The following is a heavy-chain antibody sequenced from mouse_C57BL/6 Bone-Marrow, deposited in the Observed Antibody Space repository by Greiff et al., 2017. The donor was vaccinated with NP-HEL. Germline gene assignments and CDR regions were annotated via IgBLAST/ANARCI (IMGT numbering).Heavy chain of an antibody. V-gene: IGHV1-63*01. Sequence: VKLMESGAELVRPGASVKMSCKASGYTFTNYWIGWAKQRPGHGLEWIGDIYPGGGYTNYNEKFKGKATLTADKSSSTAYMQFSSLTSEDSAIYYCARWGSNYGAWFAYWGQGTLVTVSA. J-gene: IGHJ3*01. CDR1: GYTFTNYW. CDR3: ARWGSNYGAWFAY. D-gene: IGHD2-5*01. CDR2: IYPGGGYT.